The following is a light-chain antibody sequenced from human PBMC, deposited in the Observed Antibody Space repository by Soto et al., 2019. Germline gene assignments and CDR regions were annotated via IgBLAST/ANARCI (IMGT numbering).Light chain of an antibody. CDR3: SSYRSSSPYV. CDR2: DVS. Sequence: QSALTQPRSVSGSPGESVTISCIGTSSDVGGYNYVSWYQQHPGKAPKVMIYDVSERPSGVSHRFSGSKSGNTASLTISGLQAEDEADYYCSSYRSSSPYVFGTGTKLTVL. J-gene: IGLJ1*01. V-gene: IGLV2-14*03. CDR1: SSDVGGYNY.